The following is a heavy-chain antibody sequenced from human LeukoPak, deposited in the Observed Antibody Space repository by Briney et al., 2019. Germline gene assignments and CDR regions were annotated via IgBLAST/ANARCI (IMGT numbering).Heavy chain of an antibody. CDR2: IKSRAYGGTS. D-gene: IGHD3-3*01. J-gene: IGHJ4*02. CDR3: TRDEVFWSGSIFDY. V-gene: IGHV3-49*04. Sequence: GGSLRLSCAASGFTFVDYGLSWVRQAPGKGLEWVGLIKSRAYGGTSEYAASVKGRFTISRDDSKNIAYLQMNSLKTEDTAVYYCTRDEVFWSGSIFDYWGQGTLVTVSS. CDR1: GFTFVDYG.